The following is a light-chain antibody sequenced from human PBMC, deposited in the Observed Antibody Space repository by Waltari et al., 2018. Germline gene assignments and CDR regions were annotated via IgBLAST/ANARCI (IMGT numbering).Light chain of an antibody. Sequence: DVVMTQTPLSLSVTPGRPASISSKSTQSLLHTDGRTYLYWFLQQPGQPPQRLIYEVSKRCSGVPDRFSSSGSGTDFTLRISRVEAEDVGVYYCMQSLQLSMWTFGQGTKVEIK. V-gene: IGKV2D-29*01. J-gene: IGKJ1*01. CDR3: MQSLQLSMWT. CDR2: EVS. CDR1: QSLLHTDGRTY.